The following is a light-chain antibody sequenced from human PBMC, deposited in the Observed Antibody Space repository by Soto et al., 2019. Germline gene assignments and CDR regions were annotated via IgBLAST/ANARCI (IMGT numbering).Light chain of an antibody. V-gene: IGKV1-9*01. Sequence: QLTQNPHFQSATVGDRVTLTCRASQGISTYLVWYQQKPGKAPKLLIYAASTLQSGVPSRFSGSGSGTEFTLTISSLQPEDFATYYCQQLNSYPITFGQGTRPDI. J-gene: IGKJ5*01. CDR2: AAS. CDR3: QQLNSYPIT. CDR1: QGISTY.